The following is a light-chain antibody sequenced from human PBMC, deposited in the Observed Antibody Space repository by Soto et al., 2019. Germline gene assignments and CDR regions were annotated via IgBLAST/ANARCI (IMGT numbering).Light chain of an antibody. V-gene: IGKV1-5*03. Sequence: DIQMTQSPSTLSASLGDRVTITCSASHSISSWLAWYQQKPGKAPKLLIYKASSLESGVPSRFSVSGSVTESTLTITSLQPDDVATYDCQHYNTYPLTFGGGTKVEIK. J-gene: IGKJ4*01. CDR3: QHYNTYPLT. CDR1: HSISSW. CDR2: KAS.